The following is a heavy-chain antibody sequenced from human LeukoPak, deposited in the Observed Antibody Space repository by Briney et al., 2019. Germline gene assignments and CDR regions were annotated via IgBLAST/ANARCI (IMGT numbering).Heavy chain of an antibody. D-gene: IGHD6-19*01. Sequence: SETLSLTCTVSGGSISSYYWSWIRQPPGEGLEWIGYIYYSGSTNYNPSLKSRVTISVDTSKNQFSLKLSSVTAADTAVYYCARDTSSGIDYWGQGTLVTVSS. CDR2: IYYSGST. J-gene: IGHJ4*02. CDR1: GGSISSYY. V-gene: IGHV4-59*01. CDR3: ARDTSSGIDY.